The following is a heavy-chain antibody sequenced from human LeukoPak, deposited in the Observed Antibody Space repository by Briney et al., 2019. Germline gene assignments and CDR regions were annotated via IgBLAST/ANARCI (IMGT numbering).Heavy chain of an antibody. J-gene: IGHJ4*02. V-gene: IGHV1-2*02. CDR3: ARDPGHDTSNYGGLDF. D-gene: IGHD4-11*01. Sequence: ASVKVSCKTSGYRSTGYYMHWVRQAPGQGLEWMGWINPKSGDPIYVQKFQGRVTLTRDTSIDTVYLELSSLKSDDTAVYYCARDPGHDTSNYGGLDFWGQGTLVTVSS. CDR2: INPKSGDP. CDR1: GYRSTGYY.